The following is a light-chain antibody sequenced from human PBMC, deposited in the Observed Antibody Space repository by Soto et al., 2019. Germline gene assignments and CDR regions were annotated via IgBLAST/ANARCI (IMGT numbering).Light chain of an antibody. CDR1: QSVSSY. CDR3: QQRSNWPPT. V-gene: IGKV3-11*01. CDR2: DAS. Sequence: IVLTQSPATLSLSPGERATLSCRASQSVSSYLAWYQQKPGQAPRLLIYDASNRATGIPARFSGSGSGTDFTLTISSLEPEDFAVYDCQQRSNWPPTFGQGTRLEIK. J-gene: IGKJ5*01.